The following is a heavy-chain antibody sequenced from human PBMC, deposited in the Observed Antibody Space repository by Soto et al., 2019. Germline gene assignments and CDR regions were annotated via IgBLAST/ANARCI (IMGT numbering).Heavy chain of an antibody. CDR1: GYNFTTYW. D-gene: IGHD3-22*01. CDR2: IDPSDSQT. V-gene: IGHV5-10-1*01. Sequence: LGQALKITCKGSGYNFTTYWIGWVRKMPREGHYWMGRIDPSDSQTYYSPSFRGHVTISVTKSITTVFLQWSSLRASDTAMYYCARQIYDSDTGPNFQYYFDSWGQGTPVPVS. J-gene: IGHJ4*02. CDR3: ARQIYDSDTGPNFQYYFDS.